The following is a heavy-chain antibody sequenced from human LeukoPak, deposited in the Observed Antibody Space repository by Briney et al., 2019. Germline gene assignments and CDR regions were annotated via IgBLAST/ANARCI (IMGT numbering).Heavy chain of an antibody. CDR1: AYTFTAYY. Sequence: ASVKVSCKASAYTFTAYYIHWVRQAPGQGLEWMGWINPNSGGTNYAQKFQGRVTMTRDTSINTVYMELTRLRSDDTAVYFCARDSGSGTFPNWFDPWGQGSLLTVSS. CDR3: ARDSGSGTFPNWFDP. CDR2: INPNSGGT. V-gene: IGHV1-2*02. D-gene: IGHD1-26*01. J-gene: IGHJ5*02.